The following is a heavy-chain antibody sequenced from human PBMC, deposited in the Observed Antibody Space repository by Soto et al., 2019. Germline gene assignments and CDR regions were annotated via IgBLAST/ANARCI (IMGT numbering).Heavy chain of an antibody. CDR2: ISAYNGNT. D-gene: IGHD6-6*01. V-gene: IGHV1-18*01. J-gene: IGHJ6*02. CDR1: GYTFTSYG. CDR3: ARSLSIAARPNYCYGMDV. Sequence: QVQLVQSGAEVKKPGASVKVSCKASGYTFTSYGISWVRQAPGQGLEWMGWISAYNGNTNYAQKLQGRVTMTTDTSPSRADMALRSLRSDDTAVYYCARSLSIAARPNYCYGMDVWGQGTTVTVSS.